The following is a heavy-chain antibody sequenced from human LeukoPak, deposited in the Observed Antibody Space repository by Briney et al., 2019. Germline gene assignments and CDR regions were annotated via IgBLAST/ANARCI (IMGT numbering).Heavy chain of an antibody. CDR1: GGSISSYY. CDR2: IYTSGST. V-gene: IGHV4-4*07. D-gene: IGHD3-16*01. J-gene: IGHJ6*03. Sequence: SESLSLTCTVSGGSISSYYWSWIRQPAGKGLKWIGRIYTSGSTNYNPSLKSRVTMSVDTSKNQFSLKLSSVTAADTAVYYCARGAGGAYYYYYYMDVWGKGTTVTVSS. CDR3: ARGAGGAYYYYYYMDV.